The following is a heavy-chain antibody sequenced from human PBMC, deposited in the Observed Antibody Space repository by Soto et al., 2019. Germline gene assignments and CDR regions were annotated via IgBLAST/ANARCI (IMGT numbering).Heavy chain of an antibody. V-gene: IGHV4-39*01. CDR1: GGSISSSSYY. Sequence: QLQLQESGPGLVKPSETLSLTCTVSGGSISSSSYYWGWIRQPPGKGLEWIGSIYYSGSTYYNPSLKSRVTISVDTSKNQFSLKLSSVTAADTAVYYCARRDRDHVGLFDYWGQGTLVTVSS. CDR3: ARRDRDHVGLFDY. J-gene: IGHJ4*02. CDR2: IYYSGST. D-gene: IGHD3-10*02.